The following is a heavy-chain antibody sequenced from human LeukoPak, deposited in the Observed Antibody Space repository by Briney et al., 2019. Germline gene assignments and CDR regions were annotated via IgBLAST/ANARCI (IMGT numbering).Heavy chain of an antibody. V-gene: IGHV1-8*01. Sequence: ASVKVSCKASGYTFTNYDINWVRQATGQGLEWMGWMNPNSGNTGYAQKFQGRVNMTRNTSISTAYMELSSLRSEDTAVYYCARNGQQVRYFQHWGQGTLVTISS. CDR2: MNPNSGNT. J-gene: IGHJ1*01. D-gene: IGHD6-13*01. CDR1: GYTFTNYD. CDR3: ARNGQQVRYFQH.